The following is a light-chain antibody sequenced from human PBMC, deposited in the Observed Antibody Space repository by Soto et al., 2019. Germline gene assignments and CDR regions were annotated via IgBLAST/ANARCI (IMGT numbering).Light chain of an antibody. Sequence: QSVLTQPPSVSGAPGQRGTISCTGSSSNIGAGYDVHWYQQLPGTAPKLLIYGNSNRPSGVPDRFSGSKSGTSASLAITGLQAEDEADYYCQSYDSSLRGRVFGGGTQLTVL. J-gene: IGLJ2*01. V-gene: IGLV1-40*01. CDR1: SSNIGAGYD. CDR2: GNS. CDR3: QSYDSSLRGRV.